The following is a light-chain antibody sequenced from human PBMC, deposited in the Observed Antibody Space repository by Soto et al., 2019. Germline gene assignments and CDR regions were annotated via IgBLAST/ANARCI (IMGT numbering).Light chain of an antibody. CDR3: SSYTTSSTVI. V-gene: IGLV2-14*01. CDR1: ISDIGIYNF. J-gene: IGLJ2*01. CDR2: DVS. Sequence: QSALAQPAFVSGSPGQSITISCIGTISDIGIYNFVSWYQQYPDKAPKLIIFDVSDRPSGVSDRFSGSKSGYTASLTISGLQAEDEAVYFCSSYTTSSTVIFGGGTQLTVL.